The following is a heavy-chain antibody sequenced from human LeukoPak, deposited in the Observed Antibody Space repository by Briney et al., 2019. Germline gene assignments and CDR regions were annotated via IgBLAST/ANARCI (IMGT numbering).Heavy chain of an antibody. CDR2: ISSGGTFI. CDR3: AGELSVAYIGV. V-gene: IGHV3-21*06. Sequence: GGSLRLSCVASGSSVSAYTLNWVRQPPGKGLEWVASISSGGTFIYYADSVKGRFSISRDDSKNSLFLQMNSLRGEDTAVYYCAGELSVAYIGVLGKGTTVTVSS. CDR1: GSSVSAYT. J-gene: IGHJ6*03.